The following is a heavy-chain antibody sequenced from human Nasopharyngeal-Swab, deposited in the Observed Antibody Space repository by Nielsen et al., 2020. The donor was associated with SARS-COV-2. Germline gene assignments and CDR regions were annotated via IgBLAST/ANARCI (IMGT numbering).Heavy chain of an antibody. CDR1: GFTFSSYA. CDR3: AKTDTTMVRGVIKQ. CDR2: ISGSGGST. V-gene: IGHV3-23*01. Sequence: GESLKISCAASGFTFSSYAMSWVRQAPGKGLEWVSAISGSGGSTYYADSVKGRFTISRDNSKNTLYLQMNSLRAEDTAVYYYAKTDTTMVRGVIKQWGQGTLVTVSS. J-gene: IGHJ4*02. D-gene: IGHD3-10*01.